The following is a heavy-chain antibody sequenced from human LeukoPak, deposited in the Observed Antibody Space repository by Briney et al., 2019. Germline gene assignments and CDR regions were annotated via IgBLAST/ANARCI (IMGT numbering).Heavy chain of an antibody. CDR3: ATGHLWFGELFAPPRNWFDP. D-gene: IGHD3-10*01. J-gene: IGHJ5*02. Sequence: GASVKVSCKVSGYTLTELSMHWVRQAPGKGLEGMGGFDPEDGETIYAQKFQGRVTMTEDTSTDTAHMELSSLRSEDTAVYYCATGHLWFGELFAPPRNWFDPWGQGTLVTVSS. CDR2: FDPEDGET. CDR1: GYTLTELS. V-gene: IGHV1-24*01.